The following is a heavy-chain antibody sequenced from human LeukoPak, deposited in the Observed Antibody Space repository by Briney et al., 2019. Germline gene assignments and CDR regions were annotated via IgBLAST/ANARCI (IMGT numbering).Heavy chain of an antibody. V-gene: IGHV1-2*02. CDR2: INPNSGGT. CDR3: AKGYYGDYVSSMDV. CDR1: GYSFTGYY. Sequence: ASVKVSCKASGYSFTGYYIHWVRQARGQGLEWMGWINPNSGGTLYAQKFQGRVTMTRDTSISTAYMELSRLRSDDTAVYYCAKGYYGDYVSSMDVWGKGTTVTVSS. J-gene: IGHJ6*03. D-gene: IGHD4-17*01.